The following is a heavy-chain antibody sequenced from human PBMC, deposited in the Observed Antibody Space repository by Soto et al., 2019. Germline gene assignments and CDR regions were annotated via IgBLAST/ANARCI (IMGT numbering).Heavy chain of an antibody. J-gene: IGHJ3*02. CDR2: IYSGGST. CDR3: ARDQNYGDFDAFDI. V-gene: IGHV3-66*01. D-gene: IGHD4-17*01. CDR1: GFTVSSNY. Sequence: PGGSLRLSCAASGFTVSSNYMSWVRQAPGKGLEWVSVIYSGGSTYYADSVKGRFTISRDNSKNTLYLQMNSLRAEDTAVYYCARDQNYGDFDAFDIWGQGTMVTVSS.